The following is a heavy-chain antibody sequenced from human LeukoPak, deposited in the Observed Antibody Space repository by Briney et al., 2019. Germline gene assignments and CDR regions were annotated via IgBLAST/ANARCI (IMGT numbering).Heavy chain of an antibody. J-gene: IGHJ4*02. V-gene: IGHV4-30-2*01. Sequence: TTSQTLSLTCAVSGGSISSGGYSWSWIRQPPGKGLEWIGYIYHSGSTYYNPSLKSRVTISVDGSKNQFSLKPSSVTAADTAVYYCARFGGTTVTTGYYFDYWGQGTLVTVSS. CDR3: ARFGGTTVTTGYYFDY. CDR1: GGSISSGGYS. CDR2: IYHSGST. D-gene: IGHD4-17*01.